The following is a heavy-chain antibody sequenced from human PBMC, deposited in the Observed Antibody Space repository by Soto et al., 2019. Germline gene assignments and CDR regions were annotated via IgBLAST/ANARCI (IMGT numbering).Heavy chain of an antibody. CDR3: ARFSPPRKSYDSNPGWFDP. CDR2: VSSTGST. CDR1: GGSLNSYY. V-gene: IGHV4-59*01. D-gene: IGHD3-22*01. Sequence: PSETLSLTCTVYGGSLNSYYWTWIRQSPWKGLEWIGYVSSTGSTNYNPSLKSRVILSLDTSTSEVSLSLTSVTAADAAVYFCARFSPPRKSYDSNPGWFDPWGQG. J-gene: IGHJ5*02.